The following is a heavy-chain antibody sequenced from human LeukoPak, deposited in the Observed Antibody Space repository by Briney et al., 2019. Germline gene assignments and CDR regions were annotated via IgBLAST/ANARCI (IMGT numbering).Heavy chain of an antibody. J-gene: IGHJ3*02. CDR1: GFTFSSYW. V-gene: IGHV3-7*01. D-gene: IGHD1-1*01. Sequence: PGGSLRLSCAASGFTFSSYWMSWVRQAPGKGLEWVANIKKDGSKKNYGESVKGRFTISRDNAKNSLFLDLKSLRVEDTAVYYCLRHSVEREKWRAFDIWGQGTVVTVSS. CDR2: IKKDGSKK. CDR3: LRHSVEREKWRAFDI.